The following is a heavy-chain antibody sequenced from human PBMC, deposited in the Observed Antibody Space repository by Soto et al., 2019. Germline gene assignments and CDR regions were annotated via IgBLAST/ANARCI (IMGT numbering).Heavy chain of an antibody. V-gene: IGHV3-9*01. D-gene: IGHD3-3*01. CDR3: AKDMSDFWSGYPDY. CDR2: ISWNSGSI. Sequence: GGSLRLSCAASGFTFDDYAMHWVRQAPGKGLEWVSGISWNSGSIGYADSVKGRFTISRDNAKNSLYLQMNSLRAEDTALYYCAKDMSDFWSGYPDYWGQGTLVTVSS. CDR1: GFTFDDYA. J-gene: IGHJ4*02.